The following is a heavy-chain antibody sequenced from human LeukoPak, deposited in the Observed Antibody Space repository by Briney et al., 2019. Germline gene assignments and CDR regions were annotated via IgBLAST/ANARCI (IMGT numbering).Heavy chain of an antibody. CDR3: ARDPYNGNYGDSYYYYMDV. CDR2: ITSNSSYT. Sequence: GGSLRLSCAASGFTFSTYNMNWVRQAPGKGLGWVSSITSNSSYTFCADSVKGRFTISRDNAKNSLYLQMNSLRAEDTAIYYCARDPYNGNYGDSYYYYMDVWGKGTTVTISS. CDR1: GFTFSTYN. J-gene: IGHJ6*03. V-gene: IGHV3-21*01. D-gene: IGHD1-26*01.